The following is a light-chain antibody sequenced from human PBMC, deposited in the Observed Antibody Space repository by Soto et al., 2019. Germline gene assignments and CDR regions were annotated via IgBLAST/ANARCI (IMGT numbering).Light chain of an antibody. CDR3: QQYGSSGT. J-gene: IGKJ1*01. Sequence: DIVLTQSPATLSLSPGNRVTLSCRANERISHSLAWYQQKPGQAPRILIYDASFRATGIPERFSGSGSGTDFTLTISRLEPEDFAVYYCQQYGSSGTFGQGTKVDIK. CDR1: ERISHS. V-gene: IGKV3-20*01. CDR2: DAS.